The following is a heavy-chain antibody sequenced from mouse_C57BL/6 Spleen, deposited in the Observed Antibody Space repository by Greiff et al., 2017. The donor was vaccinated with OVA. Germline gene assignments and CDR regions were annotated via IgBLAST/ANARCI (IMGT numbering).Heavy chain of an antibody. V-gene: IGHV5-17*01. D-gene: IGHD2-1*01. CDR1: GFTFSDYG. CDR2: ISSGSSTI. Sequence: EVMLVESGGGLVKPGGSLKLSCAASGFTFSDYGMHWVRQAPEKGLEWVAYISSGSSTIYYADTVKGRFTISRDNAKNTLFLQMNSLRSEDTAMYYCANIYYGNFYAMDYWGQGTSVTVSS. J-gene: IGHJ4*01. CDR3: ANIYYGNFYAMDY.